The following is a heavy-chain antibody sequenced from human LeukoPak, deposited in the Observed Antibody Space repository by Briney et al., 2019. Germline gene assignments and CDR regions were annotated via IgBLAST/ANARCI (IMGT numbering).Heavy chain of an antibody. D-gene: IGHD2-15*01. J-gene: IGHJ6*02. CDR3: AINTGSGGSCHTHCYYYGMDV. CDR1: GFTFSSYA. Sequence: PGGSLRLSCAASGFTFSSYAMSWVRQAPGKGLEWVSAISGSGGSTYYADSVKGRFTISRDNSKNTLYLQMNSLRAEDTAVYYCAINTGSGGSCHTHCYYYGMDVWGQGTTVTVSS. V-gene: IGHV3-23*01. CDR2: ISGSGGST.